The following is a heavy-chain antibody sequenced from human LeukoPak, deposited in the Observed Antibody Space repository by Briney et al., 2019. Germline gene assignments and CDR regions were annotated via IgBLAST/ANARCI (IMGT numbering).Heavy chain of an antibody. Sequence: SETLSLTCTVSGGSISSGSYYWSWIRQPAGKGLEWIGRIYTSGSTNYNPSLKSRVTISVDTSKNQFSLKLSSVTAADTAVYYCARYHDSSGYFDASDYWGQGTLVTVSS. CDR3: ARYHDSSGYFDASDY. J-gene: IGHJ4*02. CDR2: IYTSGST. D-gene: IGHD3-22*01. V-gene: IGHV4-61*02. CDR1: GGSISSGSYY.